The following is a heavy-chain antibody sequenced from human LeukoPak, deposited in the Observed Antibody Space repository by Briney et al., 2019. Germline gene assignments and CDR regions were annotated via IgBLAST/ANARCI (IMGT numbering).Heavy chain of an antibody. J-gene: IGHJ6*02. CDR2: ISAYNGNT. Sequence: ASVKVSCKASGYTFTSYGISWVRQAPGQGLEWMGWISAYNGNTNYAQKLQGRVTMTTDTSTSTAYMELRSLRSDDTAVYYCARAARRLNYYYYGMDAWGQGTTVTVYS. D-gene: IGHD3-3*01. V-gene: IGHV1-18*01. CDR1: GYTFTSYG. CDR3: ARAARRLNYYYYGMDA.